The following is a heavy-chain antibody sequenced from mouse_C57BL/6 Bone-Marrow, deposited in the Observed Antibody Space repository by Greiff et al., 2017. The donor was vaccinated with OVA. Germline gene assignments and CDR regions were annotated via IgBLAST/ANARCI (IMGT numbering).Heavy chain of an antibody. J-gene: IGHJ1*03. Sequence: QVQLQQSGAELARPGASVKLSCKASGYTFTSYGISWVKQRTGQGLEWIGEIYPRSGNTYYNEKFKGKATLTADKSSSTAYMELRSLTSEDSAVYVCARRDGSSFYWYFDVWGTGTTVTVSS. D-gene: IGHD1-1*01. CDR1: GYTFTSYG. CDR3: ARRDGSSFYWYFDV. V-gene: IGHV1-81*01. CDR2: IYPRSGNT.